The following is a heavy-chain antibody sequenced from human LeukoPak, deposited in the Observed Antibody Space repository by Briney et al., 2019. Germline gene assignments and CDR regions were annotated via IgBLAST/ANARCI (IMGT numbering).Heavy chain of an antibody. D-gene: IGHD6-13*01. CDR2: ISYSGNP. V-gene: IGHV4-59*08. J-gene: IGHJ4*02. Sequence: KPSETLSLTCTVSSSAISSYYWSWIRKPPGKGLEWIGSISYSGNPNYTPSLISPVTTSLYTSKNPFSLNLTSVTAPDTPAYYCASGRPGIAAAGTALANWGQGTLVTVSS. CDR1: SSAISSYY. CDR3: ASGRPGIAAAGTALAN.